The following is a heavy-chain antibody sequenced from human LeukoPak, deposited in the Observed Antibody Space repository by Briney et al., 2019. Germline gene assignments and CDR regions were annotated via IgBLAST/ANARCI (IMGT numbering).Heavy chain of an antibody. V-gene: IGHV4-34*01. CDR1: GGSFSGYY. Sequence: SETLSLTCAVYGGSFSGYYWSWIRQPPGKGLEWIGEINHSGSTNYNPSLKSRVTISVDASKNQFSLKLSSVTAADTAVYYCARGPRAGELLGYFDYWGQGTLVTVSS. CDR2: INHSGST. J-gene: IGHJ4*02. D-gene: IGHD3-10*01. CDR3: ARGPRAGELLGYFDY.